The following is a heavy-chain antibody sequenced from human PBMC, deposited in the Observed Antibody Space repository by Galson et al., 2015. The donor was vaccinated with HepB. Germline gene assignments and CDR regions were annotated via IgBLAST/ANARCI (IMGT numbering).Heavy chain of an antibody. D-gene: IGHD2-2*01. V-gene: IGHV3-23*01. J-gene: IGHJ4*02. Sequence: SLRLSCAASGFTVSGYAMTWVRQAPGKGLEWVSSISGTGGTTFYADSVKGRFTISGDFPKNTVFLQVNSLRADDTAVYYCAKVGHSASWDYFDYWGQGALATVSS. CDR2: ISGTGGTT. CDR1: GFTVSGYA. CDR3: AKVGHSASWDYFDY.